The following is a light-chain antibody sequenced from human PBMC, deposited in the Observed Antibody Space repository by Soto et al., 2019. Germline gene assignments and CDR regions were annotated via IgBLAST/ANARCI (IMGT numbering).Light chain of an antibody. Sequence: VLTQSPGTLSLSPGERATLSCRASQSLSSSFLAWYQQKRGQAPRLLLYGASNRATAIPDMFSGSGSGTVFTLTIIILEPENFAVYFCLQYASPLYTFGQGTRLDI. CDR2: GAS. CDR1: QSLSSSF. V-gene: IGKV3-20*01. J-gene: IGKJ2*01. CDR3: LQYASPLYT.